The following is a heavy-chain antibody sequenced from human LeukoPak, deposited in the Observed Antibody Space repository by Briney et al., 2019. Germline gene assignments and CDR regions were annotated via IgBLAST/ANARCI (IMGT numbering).Heavy chain of an antibody. D-gene: IGHD6-6*01. CDR2: IYYTGST. Sequence: SETLSLTCTVSGVSISSNYWSWIRQPPGKGLECIGYIYYTGSTNYNPSLKSRVTISVDMSKNQFSLKLRSVTAADTAVYYCARQASIAARPGWFDPWGQGTLVTVSS. J-gene: IGHJ5*02. CDR3: ARQASIAARPGWFDP. V-gene: IGHV4-59*08. CDR1: GVSISSNY.